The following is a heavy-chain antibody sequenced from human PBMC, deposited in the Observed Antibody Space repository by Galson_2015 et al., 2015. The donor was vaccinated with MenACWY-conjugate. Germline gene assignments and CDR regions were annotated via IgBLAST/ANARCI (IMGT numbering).Heavy chain of an antibody. CDR1: GHVFTSFN. CDR2: INPNGGST. V-gene: IGHV1-46*01. J-gene: IGHJ4*02. CDR3: ARDRDSVTVLVIPAAFDY. Sequence: SVKVSCKASGHVFTSFNIHWLRQAPGQGLEWVGMINPNGGSTMYARKFQDRVTTTRDTSTNTVYMEVSGLRSDDTAVYYCARDRDSVTVLVIPAAFDYWGQGTLVTVSS. D-gene: IGHD2-2*01.